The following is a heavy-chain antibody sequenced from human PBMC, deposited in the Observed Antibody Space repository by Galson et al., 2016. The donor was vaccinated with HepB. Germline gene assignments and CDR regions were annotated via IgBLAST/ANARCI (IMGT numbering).Heavy chain of an antibody. Sequence: PALVKPTQTLTLTCTFSGFSLSTSGVGVGWIRQPPGKALEWLALIFCTDDKRYSPSLKSRLTITKDTSKNQVVLTMTNMDPVDTATYYCAQRTAVARFNYWGQGTLVTVSS. CDR2: IFCTDDK. J-gene: IGHJ4*02. D-gene: IGHD6-19*01. CDR1: GFSLSTSGVG. CDR3: AQRTAVARFNY. V-gene: IGHV2-5*01.